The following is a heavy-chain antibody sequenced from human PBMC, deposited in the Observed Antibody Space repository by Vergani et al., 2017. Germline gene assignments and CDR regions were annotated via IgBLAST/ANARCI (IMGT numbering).Heavy chain of an antibody. CDR2: ISSGCDYT. D-gene: IGHD3-22*01. CDR3: AKIRVVARWAFDI. V-gene: IGHV3-23*01. CDR1: GFPFSSHG. J-gene: IGHJ3*02. Sequence: EAQLLESGGGLVQPGGSLRLSCVASGFPFSSHGMSWVRQTPGKGAEWVSCISSGCDYTYYSDSVKGRFSVSRDNSRNTLYLQINSLRAEDTAVYFGAKIRVVARWAFDIWGRGTMVTVSS.